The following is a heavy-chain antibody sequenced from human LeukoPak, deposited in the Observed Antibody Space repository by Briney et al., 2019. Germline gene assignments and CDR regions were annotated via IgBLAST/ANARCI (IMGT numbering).Heavy chain of an antibody. CDR2: IRSDGSDT. J-gene: IGHJ4*02. V-gene: IGHV3-74*01. Sequence: PGGSLRLSCAASGFTFSDTWMHWVRQAPGEGLVWVSRIRSDGSDTRYADSVKGRFTISRDNSKNTLYLQMNSLRAEDTAVYYCARDRTQRDYDAFDYWGQGTLVTVSS. D-gene: IGHD3-3*01. CDR1: GFTFSDTW. CDR3: ARDRTQRDYDAFDY.